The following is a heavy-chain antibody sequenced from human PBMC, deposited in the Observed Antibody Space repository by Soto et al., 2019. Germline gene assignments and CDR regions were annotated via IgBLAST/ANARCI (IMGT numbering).Heavy chain of an antibody. CDR3: ARDLEQQLVLWFDP. CDR2: INSDGSST. CDR1: GFTFSSYW. Sequence: EVQLVESGGGLVQPGGSLRLSCAASGFTFSSYWMHWVRQAPGKGLVWVSRINSDGSSTSYAESVKGQFTISRDNAKNTLYLQMNSLRAEDTAVYYCARDLEQQLVLWFDPWGQGTLVTVSS. J-gene: IGHJ5*02. D-gene: IGHD6-13*01. V-gene: IGHV3-74*01.